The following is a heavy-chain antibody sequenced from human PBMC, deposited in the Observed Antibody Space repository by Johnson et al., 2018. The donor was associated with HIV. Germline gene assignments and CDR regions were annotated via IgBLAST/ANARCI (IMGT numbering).Heavy chain of an antibody. Sequence: QVQLVESGGGVVQPGRSLRLSCAASGFTFSSYAMHWVRQAPGKGLEWVAVISYDGSNKYYADSVKGRFTISRDNSKNTLHLQMNSLRAEDTAVYYCARVTMIVVVMQAFDIWGQGTMVTVSS. CDR2: ISYDGSNK. CDR3: ARVTMIVVVMQAFDI. V-gene: IGHV3-30*04. CDR1: GFTFSSYA. J-gene: IGHJ3*02. D-gene: IGHD3-22*01.